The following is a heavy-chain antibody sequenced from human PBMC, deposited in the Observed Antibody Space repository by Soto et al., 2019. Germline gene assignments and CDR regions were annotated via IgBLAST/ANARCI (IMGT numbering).Heavy chain of an antibody. J-gene: IGHJ4*02. CDR2: IYYSGNT. CDR1: GDSISGYY. D-gene: IGHD2-15*01. CDR3: AKYRRTDAEGYTFDY. V-gene: IGHV4-59*01. Sequence: PSETLSLTCTVSGDSISGYYWSWMRQPPGKGLQWIGYIYYSGNTNYNPSLKGRVTMSVDTSKNQFSLQVSSVTAADTAVYFCAKYRRTDAEGYTFDYWGQGALVTVS.